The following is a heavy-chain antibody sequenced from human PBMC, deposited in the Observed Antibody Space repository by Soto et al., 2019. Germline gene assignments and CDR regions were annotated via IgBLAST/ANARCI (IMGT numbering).Heavy chain of an antibody. V-gene: IGHV1-69*01. CDR3: ARGKPWPNVDP. J-gene: IGHJ5*02. D-gene: IGHD5-12*01. Sequence: QVQLVQSGAEVRKPGSSVKVSCKISGGTFTNYVISWLRQAPGQGLEWMGGLIPIFGAANLGQKFQGRVTITADEATSTGNRESGSPTAEDTAGYYWARGKPWPNVDPGGQGTVATVSS. CDR1: GGTFTNYV. CDR2: LIPIFGAA.